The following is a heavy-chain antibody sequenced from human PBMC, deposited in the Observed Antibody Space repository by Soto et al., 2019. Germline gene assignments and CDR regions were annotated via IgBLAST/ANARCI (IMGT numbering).Heavy chain of an antibody. CDR3: VRHAQWIIRAY. D-gene: IGHD5-12*01. J-gene: IGHJ4*02. V-gene: IGHV4-59*08. CDR2: IYYSGST. Sequence: SESLSLTCTVSGGSISSYYWSWIRQPPGKGLEWIGYIYYSGSTNYNPSLKSRVTISVDTSKNQFSLKLSSVTAADTAVYYCVRHAQWIIRAYWGQGSLVTVSS. CDR1: GGSISSYY.